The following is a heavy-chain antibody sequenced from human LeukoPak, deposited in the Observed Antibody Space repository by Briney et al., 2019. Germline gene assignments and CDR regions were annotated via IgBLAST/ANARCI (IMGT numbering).Heavy chain of an antibody. V-gene: IGHV4-38-2*02. D-gene: IGHD3-22*01. CDR1: GYSISSGYY. CDR3: ARPGDPPDYYDSSGYPY. Sequence: PSETLSLTCTVSGYSISSGYYWGWIRPPPGKGLEWIGIIYHSGSTYYNPSLRSRVTISVDTSKNQFSLKLSSVTAADTAVYYCARPGDPPDYYDSSGYPYWGQGTLVTVSS. CDR2: IYHSGST. J-gene: IGHJ4*02.